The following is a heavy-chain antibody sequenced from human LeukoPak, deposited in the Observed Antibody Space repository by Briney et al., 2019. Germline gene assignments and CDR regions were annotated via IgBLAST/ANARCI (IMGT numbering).Heavy chain of an antibody. J-gene: IGHJ4*02. CDR3: ARNSGGRRYYFTE. Sequence: GRSLRLSCAASGFIFSNSGMPWVRQAPGKGLEWVTVIYTDGSTKYYADSVKGRFTISRDNSQTTLYLQMNSLRAEDTAVYYCARNSGGRRYYFTEWGQGTLVTVSS. D-gene: IGHD3-10*01. CDR2: IYTDGSTK. CDR1: GFIFSNSG. V-gene: IGHV3-33*01.